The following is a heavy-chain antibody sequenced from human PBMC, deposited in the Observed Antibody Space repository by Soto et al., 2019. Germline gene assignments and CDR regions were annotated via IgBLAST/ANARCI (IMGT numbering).Heavy chain of an antibody. Sequence: QVQLQQWGAGLLKPSETLSLTCAVYGGSFSGYYWSWIRQPPGKGLEWIGEINHSGSTNYNPSLKSRVPISVDTPKNQFYLKLSSVTAADTAVYYCARDKKGHYDFWSGRVYYYYMDVWGKGTTVTVSS. J-gene: IGHJ6*03. D-gene: IGHD3-3*01. V-gene: IGHV4-34*01. CDR3: ARDKKGHYDFWSGRVYYYYMDV. CDR2: INHSGST. CDR1: GGSFSGYY.